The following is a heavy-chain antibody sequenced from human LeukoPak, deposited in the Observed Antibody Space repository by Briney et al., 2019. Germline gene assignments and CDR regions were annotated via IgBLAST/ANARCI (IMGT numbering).Heavy chain of an antibody. CDR3: ARRSYYDFWSGYFGGFDY. D-gene: IGHD3-3*01. J-gene: IGHJ4*02. V-gene: IGHV4-4*02. CDR1: GGSISSSNW. CDR2: IYHSGST. Sequence: SETLSLTCAVSGGSISSSNWWSWVRQPPGKGLEWIGEIYHSGSTNYNPSLKSRVTISVDKSKNQFSLKLSSVTAADTAVYYCARRSYYDFWSGYFGGFDYWGQGTLVTVSS.